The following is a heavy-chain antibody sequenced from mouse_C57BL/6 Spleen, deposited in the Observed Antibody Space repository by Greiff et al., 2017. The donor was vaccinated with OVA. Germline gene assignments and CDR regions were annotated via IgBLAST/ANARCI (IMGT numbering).Heavy chain of an antibody. CDR2: IDPETGGT. CDR1: GYTFTDYE. V-gene: IGHV1-15*01. D-gene: IGHD2-4*01. J-gene: IGHJ3*01. Sequence: VQLQQSGAELVRPGASVTLSCKASGYTFTDYEMHWVKQTPVHGLEWIGAIDPETGGTAYNQKFKGKAILTADKSSSTAYMELRSLTSEDSAVYYCTRSGVYYDYEFAYWGQGTLVTVSA. CDR3: TRSGVYYDYEFAY.